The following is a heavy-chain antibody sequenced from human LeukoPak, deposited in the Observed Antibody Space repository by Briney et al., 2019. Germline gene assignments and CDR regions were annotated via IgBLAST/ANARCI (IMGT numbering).Heavy chain of an antibody. CDR3: ASGSTLAYCGGDCYPSFDY. V-gene: IGHV4-39*01. Sequence: SETLSLTCTVSGGFISSSSYYWGWIRQPPGKGLEWIGSIYYSGSTYYNPSLKSRVTISVDTSKNQFSLKLSSVTAADTAVYYCASGSTLAYCGGDCYPSFDYWGQGTLVTVSS. CDR1: GGFISSSSYY. J-gene: IGHJ4*02. D-gene: IGHD2-21*02. CDR2: IYYSGST.